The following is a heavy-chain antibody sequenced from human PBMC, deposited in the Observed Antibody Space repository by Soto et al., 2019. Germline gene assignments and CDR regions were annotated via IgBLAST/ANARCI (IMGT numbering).Heavy chain of an antibody. V-gene: IGHV3-9*01. CDR1: GFTFDDYA. Sequence: GGSLRLSCAASGFTFDDYAMHWVRQAPGKGLERVSGISWNSGSIGYADSVKGRFTISRDNAKNSLYLQMNSLRAEDTALYYCAKGNIVGAAYDAFDIWGQGTMVTVSS. D-gene: IGHD1-26*01. CDR3: AKGNIVGAAYDAFDI. CDR2: ISWNSGSI. J-gene: IGHJ3*02.